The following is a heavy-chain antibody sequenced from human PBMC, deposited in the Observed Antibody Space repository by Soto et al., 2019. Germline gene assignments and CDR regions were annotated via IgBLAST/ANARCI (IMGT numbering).Heavy chain of an antibody. CDR2: VYNSGST. CDR3: ARYRREAVAGYTLDN. Sequence: QVQLQESGPGLVKASETLSLTCTVSGGSVSSNYWTWIRQPPAKGLEWIGYVYNSGSTNYNPSLKSRVTISEDTSKSQFSLKVNSMTAADTAVYYCARYRREAVAGYTLDNWGQGILVTVSS. J-gene: IGHJ4*02. D-gene: IGHD6-13*01. V-gene: IGHV4-59*02. CDR1: GGSVSSNY.